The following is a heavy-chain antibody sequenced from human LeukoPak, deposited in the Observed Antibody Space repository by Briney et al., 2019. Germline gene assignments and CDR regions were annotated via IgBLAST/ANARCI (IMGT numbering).Heavy chain of an antibody. CDR2: FDPEDGET. CDR1: GYTLTELS. V-gene: IGHV1-24*01. D-gene: IGHD6-13*01. J-gene: IGHJ4*02. Sequence: ASVKVSCKVSGYTLTELSMHWVRQAPGKGLEWMGGFDPEDGETIYAQKFQGRVTMTEDTSTDTAYMELSSLRSEDTAVYYCATVLGRGQQLVVGSFDYWGQGTLVTVSS. CDR3: ATVLGRGQQLVVGSFDY.